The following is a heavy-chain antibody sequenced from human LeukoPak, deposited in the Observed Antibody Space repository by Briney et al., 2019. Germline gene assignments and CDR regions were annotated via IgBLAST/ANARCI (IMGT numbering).Heavy chain of an antibody. CDR3: AGMIRGVPLDWFEP. J-gene: IGHJ5*02. Sequence: SSETLSLTCTVSGGSISSHYWSWIRQPPGKGLECIGYIYYSGSTSYNPPLKSRVTISVDTSMKQVSLKLSSLTAADPAGVYWAGMIRGVPLDWFEPWGQGTLVTVSS. D-gene: IGHD3-10*01. CDR2: IYYSGST. CDR1: GGSISSHY. V-gene: IGHV4-59*08.